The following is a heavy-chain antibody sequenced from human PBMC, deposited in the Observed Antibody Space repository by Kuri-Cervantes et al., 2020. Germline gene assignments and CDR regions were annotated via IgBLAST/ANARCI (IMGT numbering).Heavy chain of an antibody. CDR1: GGSFSSYY. CDR2: ISTGGNT. V-gene: IGHV4-59*10. J-gene: IGHJ3*02. Sequence: SETLSLTCAVYGGSFSSYYWSWIRQPAGKGLEWIGRISTGGNTNYNPSLKSRVTLSLDTSKNQFSLKLSSVTAADTAFYYCARGRDSGWYGFGPAPDAFDIWGQGTMVTVSS. D-gene: IGHD6-19*01. CDR3: ARGRDSGWYGFGPAPDAFDI.